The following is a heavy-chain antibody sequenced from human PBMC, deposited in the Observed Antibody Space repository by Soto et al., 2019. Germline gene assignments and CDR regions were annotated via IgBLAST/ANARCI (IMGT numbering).Heavy chain of an antibody. Sequence: SETLSLTCTVSGGSISSGGYYWSWIRQHPGKGLEWIGYIYYSGSTYYNPSLKSRVTISVDTSKNQFSLKLSSVTAADTAVYYWARVRGYSNGYGAFDYWGQGTLVTVSS. CDR1: GGSISSGGYY. V-gene: IGHV4-31*03. CDR3: ARVRGYSNGYGAFDY. CDR2: IYYSGST. J-gene: IGHJ4*02. D-gene: IGHD5-18*01.